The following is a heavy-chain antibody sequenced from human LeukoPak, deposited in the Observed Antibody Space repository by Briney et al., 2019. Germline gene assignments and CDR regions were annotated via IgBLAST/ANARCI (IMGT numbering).Heavy chain of an antibody. CDR1: GFTFSSYA. CDR2: ISYDGSNK. D-gene: IGHD3-10*01. V-gene: IGHV3-30*04. J-gene: IGHJ6*02. CDR3: ARDLITMVRGTSGMDV. Sequence: GGSLRLSCAASGFTFSSYAMHWVRQAPGKGLEWVAVISYDGSNKYYADSVKGRFTISRDNSKNTLYLKMNSLRAEDTAVYYCARDLITMVRGTSGMDVWGQGTTVTVSS.